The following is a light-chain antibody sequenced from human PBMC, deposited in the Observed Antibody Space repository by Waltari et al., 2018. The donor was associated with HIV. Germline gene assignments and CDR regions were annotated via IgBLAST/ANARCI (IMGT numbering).Light chain of an antibody. Sequence: QAVLTQPPSVSGAPGLRVTISCTGSSSNIGAGYDVHWYQQLPGTAPKLLIYGNSNRPSGVPDRFSGSKSGPSASLAIAGLQAEDEAEYYCQSYDSSLSGSVFGGGTKLTVL. CDR2: GNS. CDR3: QSYDSSLSGSV. V-gene: IGLV1-40*01. J-gene: IGLJ2*01. CDR1: SSNIGAGYD.